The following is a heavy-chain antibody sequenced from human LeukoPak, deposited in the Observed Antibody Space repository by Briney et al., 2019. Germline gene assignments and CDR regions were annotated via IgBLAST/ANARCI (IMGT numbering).Heavy chain of an antibody. CDR2: ISGSFIGT. D-gene: IGHD3-16*01. CDR3: AKDGGSLGEVRD. Sequence: GGSLRLPCAASGFTFSSYAMSWVRQAPGKGLEWVSAISGSFIGTYYADSVKGRFTISRDTSKNTLYLQMNSLRAEDTAVYYCAKDGGSLGEVRDWGQGTLVTVSS. CDR1: GFTFSSYA. V-gene: IGHV3-23*01. J-gene: IGHJ4*02.